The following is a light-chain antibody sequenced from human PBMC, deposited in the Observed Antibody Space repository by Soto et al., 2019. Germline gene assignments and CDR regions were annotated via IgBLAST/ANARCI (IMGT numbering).Light chain of an antibody. V-gene: IGLV2-23*01. J-gene: IGLJ1*01. Sequence: QSVLTQPASVSGSPGQSITISCTGTSSDVGSYNLVSWYQQHPGKAPKLMIYEGSKRPSGVSNRFSGSKSGNTASLTISGLQAEDEADYFCATWDDSLNGFYVFGTGTKVTVL. CDR1: SSDVGSYNL. CDR3: ATWDDSLNGFYV. CDR2: EGS.